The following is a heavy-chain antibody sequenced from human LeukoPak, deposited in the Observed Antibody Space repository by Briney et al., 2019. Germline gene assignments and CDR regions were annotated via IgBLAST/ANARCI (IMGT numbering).Heavy chain of an antibody. CDR1: GYTFTSYG. J-gene: IGHJ4*02. CDR2: ISAYNGNT. D-gene: IGHD2-15*01. Sequence: ASVKVSCKASGYTFTSYGISWVRQAPGQGLEWMGWISAYNGNTNYAQKLKGRVTMTTDTSTTTAYMELRSLRSDDTAVYYCARGGRYCSGSNCYSFDYWGQGTLVTVSS. V-gene: IGHV1-18*01. CDR3: ARGGRYCSGSNCYSFDY.